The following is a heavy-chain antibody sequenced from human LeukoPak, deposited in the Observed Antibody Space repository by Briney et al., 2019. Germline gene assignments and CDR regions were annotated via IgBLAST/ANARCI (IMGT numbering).Heavy chain of an antibody. CDR3: ARRAGEYSHPYDY. V-gene: IGHV3-53*01. Sequence: PGGSLRLSCTVSGFTVSSNSMSWVRQAPGKGLEWVSFIYSGGNTHYSDSVKGRFTISRDNSKTTLYLQITSLRAEDTAVYYCARRAGEYSHPYDYWGQGTLVTVSS. CDR1: GFTVSSNS. D-gene: IGHD4-17*01. CDR2: IYSGGNT. J-gene: IGHJ4*02.